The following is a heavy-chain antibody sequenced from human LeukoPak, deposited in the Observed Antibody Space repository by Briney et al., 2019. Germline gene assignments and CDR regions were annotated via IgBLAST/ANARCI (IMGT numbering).Heavy chain of an antibody. Sequence: GASVKVSCKASGGTFSSYAISWVRQAPGQGLEWMGGIIPIFGTANYAQKFQGRVTITADKSTSTAYMELSSLRSEDTAVYYCARVGTYYYGSGSSYYFDYWGQGTLVTVSS. V-gene: IGHV1-69*06. D-gene: IGHD3-10*01. J-gene: IGHJ4*02. CDR2: IIPIFGTA. CDR1: GGTFSSYA. CDR3: ARVGTYYYGSGSSYYFDY.